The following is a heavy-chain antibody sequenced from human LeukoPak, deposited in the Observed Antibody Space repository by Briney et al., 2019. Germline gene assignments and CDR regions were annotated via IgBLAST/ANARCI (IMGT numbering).Heavy chain of an antibody. Sequence: PSETLSLTCVVSGGSISNTYWWTWVRQPPGKGLEWIGEIYHSGSTNYNPSLKSRVTISVDTSKNQFSLKLSSVTAADTAVYYCARVLAAAGTEGLAWFDPWGQGTLVTVSS. CDR1: GGSISNTYW. D-gene: IGHD6-13*01. J-gene: IGHJ5*02. CDR3: ARVLAAAGTEGLAWFDP. CDR2: IYHSGST. V-gene: IGHV4-4*02.